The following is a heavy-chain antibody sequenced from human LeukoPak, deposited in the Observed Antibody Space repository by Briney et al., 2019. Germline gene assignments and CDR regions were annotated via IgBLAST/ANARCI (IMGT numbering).Heavy chain of an antibody. J-gene: IGHJ4*02. Sequence: GGSLRLSCAASGFTVSSTYMSWVRQAPGKGLEWVSSISSSSSYIYYADSVKGRFTISRDNAKNSLYLQMNSLRAEDTAVYYCARDLDTAMVRLFDYWGQGTLVTVSS. CDR2: ISSSSSYI. V-gene: IGHV3-21*01. D-gene: IGHD5-18*01. CDR3: ARDLDTAMVRLFDY. CDR1: GFTVSSTY.